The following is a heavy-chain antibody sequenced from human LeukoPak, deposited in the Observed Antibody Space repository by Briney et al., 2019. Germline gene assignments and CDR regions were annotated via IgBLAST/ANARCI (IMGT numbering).Heavy chain of an antibody. CDR3: ARGDNSGYFPTTGDY. CDR2: INPKSGGT. Sequence: GASVKVSCKASGYTFTGYYMHWVRQARGQGLEWMGWINPKSGGTNYAQKFQGRVTMTRDTSISTAYMELSRLRSDDTAVYYCARGDNSGYFPTTGDYWGQGTLVTVSS. D-gene: IGHD3-22*01. V-gene: IGHV1-2*02. CDR1: GYTFTGYY. J-gene: IGHJ4*02.